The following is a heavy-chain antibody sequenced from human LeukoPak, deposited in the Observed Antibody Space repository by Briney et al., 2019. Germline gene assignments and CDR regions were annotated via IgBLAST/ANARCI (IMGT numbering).Heavy chain of an antibody. V-gene: IGHV4-34*01. J-gene: IGHJ4*02. Sequence: SETLSLTGAVSGVSFCGYYWTWHRQPPGKGLEWICEINHTGSANSNPSSKIRVTISLATSKNHCSLKVSSVPAAGTAVYYCARGKGTVTTNWGQGALVTVSS. CDR1: GVSFCGYY. CDR2: INHTGSA. CDR3: ARGKGTVTTN. D-gene: IGHD4-17*01.